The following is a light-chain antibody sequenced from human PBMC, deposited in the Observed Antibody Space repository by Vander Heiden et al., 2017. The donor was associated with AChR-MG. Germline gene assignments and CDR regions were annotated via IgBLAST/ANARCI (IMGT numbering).Light chain of an antibody. J-gene: IGKJ2*01. CDR1: QDISTW. V-gene: IGKV1-12*01. CDR2: AAS. Sequence: DLQMTQSPSSVSAFVGDRVTITCWASQDISTWLAWFQQQPGRAPKPLISAASNLESGVPSRFSGSGSGTHVTLTISGLQPEDSATYYCQQTNGLPYTFGQGTKLEIK. CDR3: QQTNGLPYT.